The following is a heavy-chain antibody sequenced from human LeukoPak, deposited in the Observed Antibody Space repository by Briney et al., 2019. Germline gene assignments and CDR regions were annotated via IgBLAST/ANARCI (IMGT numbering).Heavy chain of an antibody. D-gene: IGHD4-23*01. CDR2: IHYSGSA. J-gene: IGHJ4*02. V-gene: IGHV4-59*01. CDR3: ARDMGAPDYGSYSVDY. CDR1: AGSISNY. Sequence: SETLSLTCTVSAGSISNYWSWIRQPPGRGLEWIAYIHYSGSAAYNPSLKSRVTISRDMSTNQFSLKMTSVTAADTAVYFCARDMGAPDYGSYSVDYWGQGTLVTVSS.